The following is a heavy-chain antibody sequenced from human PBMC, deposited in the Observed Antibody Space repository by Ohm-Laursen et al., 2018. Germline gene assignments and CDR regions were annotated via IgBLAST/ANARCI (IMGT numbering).Heavy chain of an antibody. CDR1: GASINSHH. CDR2: VYYSGIT. D-gene: IGHD4/OR15-4a*01. CDR3: ASSGSPSRAWCSFDS. Sequence: SVTLSLTCTVSGASINSHHWSFIRQPPGKGLEGIAFVYYSGITYYNPSLKSRVSMSVDPSNNQFSLQLRYVAAADPAVYYCASSGSPSRAWCSFDSWGQGTLVTVSS. J-gene: IGHJ4*02. V-gene: IGHV4-59*11.